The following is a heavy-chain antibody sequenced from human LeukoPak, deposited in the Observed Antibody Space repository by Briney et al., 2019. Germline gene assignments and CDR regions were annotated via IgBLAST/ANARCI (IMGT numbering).Heavy chain of an antibody. CDR3: ARGPRKHTIFGVVIFWGFDY. CDR1: GGSISNYY. V-gene: IGHV4-59*12. Sequence: PSETLSLTCTVSGGSISNYYWSWIRQPPGKGLEWIGYIYSSGSTNYNPSLKSRVTISVDTSKNQFSLKLSSVTAADTAVYYCARGPRKHTIFGVVIFWGFDYWGQGTLVTVSS. D-gene: IGHD3-3*01. CDR2: IYSSGST. J-gene: IGHJ4*02.